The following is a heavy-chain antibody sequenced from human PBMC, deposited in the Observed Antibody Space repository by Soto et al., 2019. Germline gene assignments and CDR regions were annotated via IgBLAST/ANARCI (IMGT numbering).Heavy chain of an antibody. CDR2: IWYDGSNK. J-gene: IGHJ4*02. V-gene: IGHV3-33*01. D-gene: IGHD2-8*01. Sequence: GGSLRLSCAASGFTFSSYGMHWVRQAPGKGLEWVAVIWYDGSNKYYADSVKGRFTISRDNSKNTLYLQMNSLRAEDTAVYYCARDCTNGVCYRQFDYWGQGTLVTVS. CDR1: GFTFSSYG. CDR3: ARDCTNGVCYRQFDY.